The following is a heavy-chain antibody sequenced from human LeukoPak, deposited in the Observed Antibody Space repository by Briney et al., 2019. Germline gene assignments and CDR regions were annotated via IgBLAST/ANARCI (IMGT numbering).Heavy chain of an antibody. CDR3: ARQGARHCSSTSCYPNYYYMDV. V-gene: IGHV3-30*04. CDR2: IAYDGGNK. CDR1: GFTFSSYA. D-gene: IGHD2-2*01. Sequence: GRSLRLSCAASGFTFSSYAMHWVRQAPGKGLEWEAVIAYDGGNKYYADSVKGRFTISRDNAKNSLYLQMNSLRAEDTAVYYCARQGARHCSSTSCYPNYYYMDVWGKGTTVTVSS. J-gene: IGHJ6*03.